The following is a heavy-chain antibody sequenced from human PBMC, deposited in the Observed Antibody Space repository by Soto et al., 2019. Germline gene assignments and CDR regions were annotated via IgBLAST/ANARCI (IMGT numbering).Heavy chain of an antibody. J-gene: IGHJ5*02. CDR1: GYKFSSYA. CDR3: ATAYDTGFDP. D-gene: IGHD3-9*01. CDR2: ITPNSGYT. V-gene: IGHV1-18*01. Sequence: QLQLMQSGGEARNPGASVKVSCEASGYKFSSYAISWLRQAPGQGLEWMGLITPNSGYTNYAQKFQGRLILTTDIPSITAYMELTSLTYDDTAMYYCATAYDTGFDPWGPGALVSVS.